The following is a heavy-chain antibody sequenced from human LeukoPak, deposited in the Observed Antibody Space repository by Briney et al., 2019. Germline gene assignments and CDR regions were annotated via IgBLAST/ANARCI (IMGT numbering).Heavy chain of an antibody. CDR3: VRGNDCGGPHY. V-gene: IGHV3-74*01. CDR2: IDRDGSRI. D-gene: IGHD2-21*01. CDR1: GFTFSSYW. J-gene: IGHJ4*02. Sequence: GGSLRLSCAVSGFTFSSYWMHWVRQAPGKGLVWVSRIDRDGSRINYADSVKGRFTISRDNGKNTLFLQMNSLRAEDAAVYYCVRGNDCGGPHYGGEEPLAPFSS.